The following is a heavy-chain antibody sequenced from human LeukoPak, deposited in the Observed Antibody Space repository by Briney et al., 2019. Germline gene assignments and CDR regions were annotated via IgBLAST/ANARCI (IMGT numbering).Heavy chain of an antibody. CDR1: GFTFSNYA. J-gene: IGHJ4*02. CDR3: AKDVQSWPTYFDY. CDR2: ISGSGGTT. D-gene: IGHD1-1*01. Sequence: GGSLRLSRAASGFTFSNYAMSWVRQAPGKGLEWASAISGSGGTTYYADSVKGRFTVSRDNSKNTLYLQVNSLRAADTAVYFCAKDVQSWPTYFDYWGQGTLVTVSS. V-gene: IGHV3-23*01.